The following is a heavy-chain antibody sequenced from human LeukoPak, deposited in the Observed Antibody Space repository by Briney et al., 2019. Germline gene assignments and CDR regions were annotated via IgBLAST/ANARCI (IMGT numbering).Heavy chain of an antibody. Sequence: ASVTVSCKASGYTFTSYDINWVRQAPGQGREGMGWMNPNSGNTGYAQKFQGRVTMTRNTSISTAYMELSSLRSEDTAVYYCARANRLGYSYGYRAFDIWGQGTMVTVSS. CDR3: ARANRLGYSYGYRAFDI. CDR1: GYTFTSYD. D-gene: IGHD5-18*01. V-gene: IGHV1-8*01. J-gene: IGHJ3*02. CDR2: MNPNSGNT.